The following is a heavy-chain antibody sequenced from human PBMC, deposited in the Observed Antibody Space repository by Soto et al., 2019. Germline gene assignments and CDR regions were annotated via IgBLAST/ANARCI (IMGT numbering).Heavy chain of an antibody. Sequence: EVQLVESGGGLVQPGGSLRLSCAASGFTFSSYWLHWFRQAPGKGLVWVSRIHSDGGTTTYADSVKGRFTMSRDNAKNTLYLQMNSLRAEDTAVYYCARTYGSNSHCDYWGQGTLVTVSS. V-gene: IGHV3-74*01. CDR3: ARTYGSNSHCDY. CDR1: GFTFSSYW. D-gene: IGHD4-17*01. J-gene: IGHJ4*02. CDR2: IHSDGGTT.